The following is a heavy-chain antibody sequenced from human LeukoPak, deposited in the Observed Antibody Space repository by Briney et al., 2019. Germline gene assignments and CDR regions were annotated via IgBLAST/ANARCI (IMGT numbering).Heavy chain of an antibody. CDR1: GYTFNGYY. D-gene: IGHD5-18*01. CDR2: INANSGAT. Sequence: GASVKVSCKASGYTFNGYYMHWVRQAPGQGLEWMGWINANSGATNYAQKFQGRVTMTRDTSISTAYMDLSRLRSDDTAVCYCARGGGGYSYGSDYWGQGTLVTVSS. V-gene: IGHV1-2*02. J-gene: IGHJ4*02. CDR3: ARGGGGYSYGSDY.